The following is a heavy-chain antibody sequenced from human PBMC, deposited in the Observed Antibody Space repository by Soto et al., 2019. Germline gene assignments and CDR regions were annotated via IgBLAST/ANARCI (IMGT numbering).Heavy chain of an antibody. CDR3: AREARITIFGVVTTPFDP. CDR2: IYYSGST. D-gene: IGHD3-3*01. V-gene: IGHV4-59*12. J-gene: IGHJ5*02. Sequence: SETLSLTCTVSGGSISSYYWSWIRQPPGKGLEWIGYIYYSGSTNYNPSLKSRVTISVDTSKNQFSLKLSSVTAADTAVYYCAREARITIFGVVTTPFDPWGQGTLVTLSS. CDR1: GGSISSYY.